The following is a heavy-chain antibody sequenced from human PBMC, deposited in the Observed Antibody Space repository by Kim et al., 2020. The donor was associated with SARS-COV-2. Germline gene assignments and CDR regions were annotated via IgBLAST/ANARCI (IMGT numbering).Heavy chain of an antibody. J-gene: IGHJ6*03. CDR3: AHRHQTEVYYDFWSGYYKDYYYMDV. V-gene: IGHV2-5*02. Sequence: SGPTLVNPTQTLTLTCTFSGFSLSTSGVGVGWIRQPPGKALEWLALIYWDDDKRYSPSLKSRLTITKDTSKNQVVLTMTNMDPVDTATYYCAHRHQTEVYYDFWSGYYKDYYYMDVWGKGTTVTVSS. CDR1: GFSLSTSGVG. D-gene: IGHD3-3*01. CDR2: IYWDDDK.